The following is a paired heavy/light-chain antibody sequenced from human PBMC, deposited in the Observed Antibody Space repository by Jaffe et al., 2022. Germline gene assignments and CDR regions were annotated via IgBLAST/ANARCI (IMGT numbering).Light chain of an antibody. CDR3: QQYYSYPLT. J-gene: IGKJ2*01. CDR2: AAS. CDR1: QGISSY. V-gene: IGKV1-8*01. Sequence: AIRMTQSPSSLSASTGDRVTITCRASQGISSYLAWYQQKPGKAPKLLIYAASTLQSGVPSRFSGSGSGTDFTLTISCLQSEDFATYYCQQYYSYPLTFGQGTKLEIK.
Heavy chain of an antibody. CDR1: GGSISSYY. CDR2: IYYSGST. V-gene: IGHV4-59*01. CDR3: ARVGCSGGSCYPAKLWGALDAFDI. D-gene: IGHD2-15*01. J-gene: IGHJ3*02. Sequence: QVQLQESGPGLVKPSETLSLTCTVSGGSISSYYWSWIRQPPGKGLEWIGYIYYSGSTNYNPSLKSRVTISVDTSKNQFSLKLSSVTAADTAVYYCARVGCSGGSCYPAKLWGALDAFDIWGQGTMVTVSS.